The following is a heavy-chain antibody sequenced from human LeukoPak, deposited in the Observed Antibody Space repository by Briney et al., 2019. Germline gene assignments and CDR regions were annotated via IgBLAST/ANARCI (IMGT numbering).Heavy chain of an antibody. D-gene: IGHD3-10*01. CDR2: IHPTDSQT. Sequence: GESLKISCYDSGHNFANFWIGWVRQMPGKGLEWMGIIHPTDSQTLYSPSFQGQVTISVDRSINTAYLQWSSLKASDTAMYYCARRAYSGSGSSDYWGQGTPVTVSS. J-gene: IGHJ4*02. CDR3: ARRAYSGSGSSDY. CDR1: GHNFANFW. V-gene: IGHV5-51*01.